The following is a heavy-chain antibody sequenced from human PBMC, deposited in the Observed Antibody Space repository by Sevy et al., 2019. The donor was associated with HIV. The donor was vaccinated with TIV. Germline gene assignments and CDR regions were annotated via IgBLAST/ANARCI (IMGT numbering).Heavy chain of an antibody. D-gene: IGHD6-13*01. CDR2: TRNKADGYTT. V-gene: IGHV3-72*01. Sequence: GGSLRLSCVASGFTFSDHYMEWVRQAPGKGLEWVGRTRNKADGYTTEYDGSVKGRFTISRDESKNSLYVQVKSLKAEDTAVYYCATHAGIAAAGRVFDYWGQGTLVTVSS. CDR3: ATHAGIAAAGRVFDY. CDR1: GFTFSDHY. J-gene: IGHJ4*02.